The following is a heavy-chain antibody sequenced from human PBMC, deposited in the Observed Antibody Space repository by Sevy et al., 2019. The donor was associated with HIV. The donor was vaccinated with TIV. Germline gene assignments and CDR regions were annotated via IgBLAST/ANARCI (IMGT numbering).Heavy chain of an antibody. CDR1: GFSFSNAW. CDR3: TTDGGGYNYGYSFDY. J-gene: IGHJ4*02. CDR2: IKSKTDGGTT. D-gene: IGHD5-18*01. V-gene: IGHV3-15*07. Sequence: GGSLRLSCAASGFSFSNAWMNWVLQAAGKGLECVGRIKSKTDGGTTDYAAPVKGRFTISRDDSKNTLYLQMNSLKTEDTAVYYCTTDGGGYNYGYSFDYWGQGTLVTVSS.